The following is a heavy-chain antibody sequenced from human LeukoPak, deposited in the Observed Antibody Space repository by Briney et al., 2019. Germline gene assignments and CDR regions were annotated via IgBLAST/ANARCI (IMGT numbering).Heavy chain of an antibody. CDR1: GFTFEDYA. D-gene: IGHD6-6*01. Sequence: GGSLRLSCAASGFTFEDYAMHWVRQAPGKGLEWVSGISWNSGSIGYADSVKGRFTISRDNAKNSLYLQMNSLRAEDTALYYCAKDIAARPEYYFDYWGQGTLVTVSS. V-gene: IGHV3-9*01. CDR2: ISWNSGSI. CDR3: AKDIAARPEYYFDY. J-gene: IGHJ4*02.